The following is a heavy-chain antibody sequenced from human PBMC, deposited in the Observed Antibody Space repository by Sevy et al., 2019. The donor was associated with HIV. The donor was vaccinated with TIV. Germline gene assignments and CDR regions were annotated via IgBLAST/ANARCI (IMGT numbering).Heavy chain of an antibody. V-gene: IGHV3-23*01. Sequence: GGSLRFSCVASGFTFSKYSMSWVRQTPGKGLEWVSTLSFACGRINYADSVKGRFIMSRDDSRNTFYLQMDSLRAEDTAIYYCAREGCSKPHDYWGQGTLVTVSS. CDR2: LSFACGRI. J-gene: IGHJ4*02. D-gene: IGHD2-2*01. CDR1: GFTFSKYS. CDR3: AREGCSKPHDY.